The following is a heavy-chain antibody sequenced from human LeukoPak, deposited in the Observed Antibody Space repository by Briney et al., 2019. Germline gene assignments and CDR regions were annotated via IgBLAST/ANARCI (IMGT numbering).Heavy chain of an antibody. CDR3: ARGSYYDILTGYYWYFDL. CDR1: GGSISSGSYY. CDR2: IYTSGST. J-gene: IGHJ2*01. V-gene: IGHV4-61*02. Sequence: PSQTRSLTCTVSGGSISSGSYYWSWIRQPAGKGLEWIGRIYTSGSTNYNPSLKSRVTISVDTSKNQFSLTLSSVTAADTAMYYCARGSYYDILTGYYWYFDLWGRGTLVTVSS. D-gene: IGHD3-9*01.